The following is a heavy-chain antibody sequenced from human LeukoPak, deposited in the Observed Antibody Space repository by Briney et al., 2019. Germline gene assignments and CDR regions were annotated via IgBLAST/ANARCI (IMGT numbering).Heavy chain of an antibody. CDR2: INPNSGGT. D-gene: IGHD2-15*01. Sequence: ASVRVSCKTSGYTFSNYDIYWVRQAPGQGLEWIGWINPNSGGTNYAQKFQGRVTMTRDTSISTAYMELSRLRSDDTAVYYCARGDIPGYWGQGTLVTVSS. CDR3: ARGDIPGY. V-gene: IGHV1-2*02. J-gene: IGHJ4*02. CDR1: GYTFSNYD.